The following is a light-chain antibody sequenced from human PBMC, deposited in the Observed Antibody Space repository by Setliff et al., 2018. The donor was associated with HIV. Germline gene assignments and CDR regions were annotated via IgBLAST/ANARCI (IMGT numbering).Light chain of an antibody. CDR3: SSYTNTNTGV. CDR2: EVS. CDR1: NSDVGGYNY. J-gene: IGLJ1*01. Sequence: QSVLTQPASVSGSPGQSITISCTGSNSDVGGYNYVSWYQQHPGKAPKLMIYEVSNRPSGVSNRFSGSKSGNTASLTISGLQAEDEADYYCSSYTNTNTGVFRTGTKVTVL. V-gene: IGLV2-14*01.